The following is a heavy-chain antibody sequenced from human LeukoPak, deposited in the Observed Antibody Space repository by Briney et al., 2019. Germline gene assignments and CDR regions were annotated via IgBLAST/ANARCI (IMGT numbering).Heavy chain of an antibody. D-gene: IGHD2-2*01. J-gene: IGHJ4*02. CDR1: GGSISSSSYY. V-gene: IGHV4-39*01. CDR2: IYYSGST. CDR3: ARRSTSGSLFDY. Sequence: PSETLSLTCTVSGGSISSSSYYWGWIRQPPGKGLEWIGSIYYSGSTYYNPSLESRVTISVDTSKNQFSLKLSSVTAADTAVYYCARRSTSGSLFDYWGQGTLVTVSS.